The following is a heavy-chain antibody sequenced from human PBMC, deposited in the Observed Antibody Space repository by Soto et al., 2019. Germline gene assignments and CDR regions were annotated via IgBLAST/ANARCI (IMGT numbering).Heavy chain of an antibody. V-gene: IGHV3-30*18. CDR1: GFTFSSYG. J-gene: IGHJ4*02. Sequence: QVQLVESGGGVVQPGRSLRLSCAASGFTFSSYGMHWVRQAPGKGLEWVAVISYDGSNKYYADSVKGRFTISRDNSKNTLYLQMNSLRAEDTAVYYRAKDPAFGTTVVTPLDYWGQGTLVTVSS. CDR2: ISYDGSNK. D-gene: IGHD4-17*01. CDR3: AKDPAFGTTVVTPLDY.